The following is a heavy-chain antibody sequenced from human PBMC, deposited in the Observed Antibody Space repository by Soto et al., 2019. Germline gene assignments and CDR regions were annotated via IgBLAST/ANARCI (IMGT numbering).Heavy chain of an antibody. CDR2: INHSGST. V-gene: IGHV4-34*01. CDR3: ARDSGGQAAHTGVYFDY. J-gene: IGHJ4*02. D-gene: IGHD6-6*01. CDR1: GGSFSGYY. Sequence: QVQLQQWGAGLLKPSETLSLTCAVYGGSFSGYYWSWIRQPPGKGLEWIGEINHSGSTNYNPSLTSRVTISVDTSKNQFSLKLTSVPAADTAVYYCARDSGGQAAHTGVYFDYWGQGTLVTVSS.